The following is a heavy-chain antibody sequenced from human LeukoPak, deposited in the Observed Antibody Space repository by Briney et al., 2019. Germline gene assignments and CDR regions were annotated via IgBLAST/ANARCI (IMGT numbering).Heavy chain of an antibody. V-gene: IGHV4-39*01. J-gene: IGHJ6*03. CDR2: IYYTGTT. CDR1: GGSISSRDYN. CDR3: ATLGYCSSTSCYPYYYYYYYIDV. Sequence: SETLSLTCTVSGGSISSRDYNWGWIRQPPGKGLEWMASIYYTGTTPYNPSLRSRVTISVDTSKNQFSLKLSSVTAADTAVYYCATLGYCSSTSCYPYYYYYYYIDVWGKRTTVTVSS. D-gene: IGHD2-2*01.